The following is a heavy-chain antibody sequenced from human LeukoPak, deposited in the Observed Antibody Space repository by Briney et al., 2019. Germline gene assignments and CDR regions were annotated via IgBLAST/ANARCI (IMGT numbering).Heavy chain of an antibody. V-gene: IGHV1-69*05. J-gene: IGHJ6*03. CDR2: IIPIFGTA. Sequence: SVKVSCKASGGTFSSYAISWVRQAPGQGLEWMGRIIPIFGTANYAQKFQGRVAITTDESTSTAYMELSSLRSEDTAVYYCATNPHCSGGSCYPYYYYYYMDVWGKGTTVTVSS. CDR3: ATNPHCSGGSCYPYYYYYYMDV. CDR1: GGTFSSYA. D-gene: IGHD2-15*01.